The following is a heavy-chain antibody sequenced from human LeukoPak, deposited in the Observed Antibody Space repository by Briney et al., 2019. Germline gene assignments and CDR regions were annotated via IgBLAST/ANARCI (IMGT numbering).Heavy chain of an antibody. CDR1: GGSISSYY. V-gene: IGHV4-59*08. CDR2: IYYSGST. D-gene: IGHD3-22*01. CDR3: ARRLLLGAFDI. J-gene: IGHJ3*02. Sequence: SETLSLTCTVSGGSISSYYWSWIRQPPGKGLEWIGYIYYSGSTYYNPSLKSRVTISVDTSKSQFSLKLSSVTAADTAVYYCARRLLLGAFDIWGQGTMVTVSS.